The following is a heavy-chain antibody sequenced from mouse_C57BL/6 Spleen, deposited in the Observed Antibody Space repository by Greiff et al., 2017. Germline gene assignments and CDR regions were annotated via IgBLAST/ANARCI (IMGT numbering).Heavy chain of an antibody. V-gene: IGHV5-9-1*02. CDR3: TREEGYYGNSYGNYAMDY. D-gene: IGHD1-1*01. CDR1: GFTFSSYA. J-gene: IGHJ4*01. CDR2: NRSGGEYI. Sequence: VKLMESGEGLVKPGGSLKLSCAASGFTFSSYAMSWVRQTPEKRLEWVAYNRSGGEYIYLAATVKGRFTISRDNARNTLYLQMSKLKSEDSAMYYCTREEGYYGNSYGNYAMDYWGQGTSVTVSS.